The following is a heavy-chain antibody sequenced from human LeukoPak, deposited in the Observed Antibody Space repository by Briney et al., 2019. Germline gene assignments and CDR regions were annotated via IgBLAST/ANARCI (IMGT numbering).Heavy chain of an antibody. CDR3: ARDIIVGSDY. CDR1: GFTFSSYS. CDR2: ISSSSSTI. Sequence: GGSLRLSCAASGFTFSSYSMNWVRQAPGKGLEWVSYISSSSSTIYYADPVKVRFTISRDNAKNSLYLQMNSLRAEATAVYYCARDIIVGSDYWGQGTLVTVSS. J-gene: IGHJ4*02. D-gene: IGHD2-15*01. V-gene: IGHV3-48*01.